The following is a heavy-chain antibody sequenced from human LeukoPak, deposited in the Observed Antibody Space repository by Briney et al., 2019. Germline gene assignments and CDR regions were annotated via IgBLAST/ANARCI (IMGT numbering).Heavy chain of an antibody. J-gene: IGHJ6*02. V-gene: IGHV1-24*01. CDR3: AQIWFGEEYSMDV. CDR2: FDPEDGET. CDR1: GYTLTELS. Sequence: ASVKVSCKVSGYTLTELSMHWGRQAPGKGLEWMGGFDPEDGETIYAQKFQGRVTMTEDTSTDTAYMELSSLRSEDTAVYYCAQIWFGEEYSMDVWGQGTTVTVSS. D-gene: IGHD3-10*01.